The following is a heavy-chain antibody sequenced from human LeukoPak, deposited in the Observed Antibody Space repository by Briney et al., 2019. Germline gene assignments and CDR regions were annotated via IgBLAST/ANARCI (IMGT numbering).Heavy chain of an antibody. V-gene: IGHV3-30*02. Sequence: GGSLRLSCAASEFTFSSYGMHWVRQAPGKGLEWVAFIRYDAGSQYYADSVKGRFIISRDNSQNTLYLQLNSLRPEDTAEYLCARDGGLFSMVRGADYNYFDYWGQGTLVTVSP. CDR1: EFTFSSYG. CDR3: ARDGGLFSMVRGADYNYFDY. CDR2: IRYDAGSQ. D-gene: IGHD3-10*01. J-gene: IGHJ4*02.